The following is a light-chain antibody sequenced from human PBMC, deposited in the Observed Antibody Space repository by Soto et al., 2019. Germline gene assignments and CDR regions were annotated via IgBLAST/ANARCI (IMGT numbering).Light chain of an antibody. Sequence: DVVMTQSPLSLPVTLGQPASISCRSTQSFIHSNGNTYLTWFQQRPGQSPRRLIYQVFNRDSGVPDRFSGSGSGTDFTLKISRVEAEDVGVYYFMQGSLRPFTFGQGTRLEIK. J-gene: IGKJ2*01. V-gene: IGKV2-30*02. CDR3: MQGSLRPFT. CDR2: QVF. CDR1: QSFIHSNGNTY.